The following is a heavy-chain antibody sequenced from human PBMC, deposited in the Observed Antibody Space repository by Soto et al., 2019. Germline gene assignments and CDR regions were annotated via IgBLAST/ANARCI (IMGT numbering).Heavy chain of an antibody. V-gene: IGHV3-64*01. CDR3: ARDVSVEWFGGIGGFDP. D-gene: IGHD3-10*01. Sequence: GGSLRLSCAASGFTFSSYAMHWVRQAPGKGLEYVSAISSNGGSTYYANSVKGRFTISRDNSKNTLYLQMGSLRAEDMAVYYCARDVSVEWFGGIGGFDPWGQGTLVTVSS. CDR2: ISSNGGST. J-gene: IGHJ5*02. CDR1: GFTFSSYA.